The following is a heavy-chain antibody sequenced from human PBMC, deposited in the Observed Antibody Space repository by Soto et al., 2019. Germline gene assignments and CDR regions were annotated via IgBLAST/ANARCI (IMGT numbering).Heavy chain of an antibody. D-gene: IGHD6-13*01. V-gene: IGHV1-3*01. CDR3: ASGNPSSSSLSYYYYGMDV. Sequence: ASVKVSCKASGYTFTSYAMHWVRQAPGQRLEWMGWINAGNGNTKYSQKFQGRVTITRDTSASAAYMELSSLRSEDTAVYYCASGNPSSSSLSYYYYGMDVWGQGTTVTVSS. J-gene: IGHJ6*02. CDR2: INAGNGNT. CDR1: GYTFTSYA.